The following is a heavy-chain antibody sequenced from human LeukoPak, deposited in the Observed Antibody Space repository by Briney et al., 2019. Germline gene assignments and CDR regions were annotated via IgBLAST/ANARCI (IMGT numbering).Heavy chain of an antibody. V-gene: IGHV1-46*01. D-gene: IGHD3-22*01. J-gene: IGHJ4*02. CDR1: GYTFTGYH. CDR3: ARDLGDYDSSGYYHFDY. CDR2: INPSGGST. Sequence: ASVKVSCRASGYTFTGYHMHWVRQAPGQGLGWMGIINPSGGSTSYAQKFQGRVTMTRDTPTSTVYMELSSLRSEDTAVYYCARDLGDYDSSGYYHFDYWGQGTLVTVSS.